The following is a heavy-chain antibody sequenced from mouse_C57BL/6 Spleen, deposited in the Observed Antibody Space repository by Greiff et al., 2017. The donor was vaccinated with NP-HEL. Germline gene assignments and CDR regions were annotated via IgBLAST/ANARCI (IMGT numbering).Heavy chain of an antibody. V-gene: IGHV1-15*01. Sequence: VQLQQSGAELVRPGASVTLSCKASGYTFTDYEMHWVKQTPVHGLEWIGAIDPETGGTAYNQKFKAKAILTADKSSSTAYMELRSLTSEDSAVYYCTRSGAMGDSGGFAYWGQGTLVTVSA. CDR1: GYTFTDYE. CDR3: TRSGAMGDSGGFAY. D-gene: IGHD1-1*02. J-gene: IGHJ3*01. CDR2: IDPETGGT.